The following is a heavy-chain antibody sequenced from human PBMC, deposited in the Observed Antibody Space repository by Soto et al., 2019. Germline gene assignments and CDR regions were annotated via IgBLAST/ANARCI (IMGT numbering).Heavy chain of an antibody. J-gene: IGHJ3*02. D-gene: IGHD3-22*01. V-gene: IGHV3-11*01. CDR2: ISSSGSTI. CDR3: ARDASSGYHRQRGTFDI. Sequence: QVQLVESGGGLVKPGGSLRLSCAASGFTFSDYYMSWIRQAPGKGLEWVSYISSSGSTIYYADSVKGRFTISRDNAKNSLYLQMNSLRAEDTAVYYCARDASSGYHRQRGTFDIWAQGTMVTVSS. CDR1: GFTFSDYY.